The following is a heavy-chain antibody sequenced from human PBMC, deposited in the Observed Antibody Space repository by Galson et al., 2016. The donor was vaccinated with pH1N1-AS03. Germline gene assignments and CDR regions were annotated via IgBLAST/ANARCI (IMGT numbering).Heavy chain of an antibody. V-gene: IGHV4-39*07. D-gene: IGHD5/OR15-5a*01. CDR1: GGSINSSPYY. Sequence: ETLSLTCTVSGGSINSSPYYWGWIRQPPGKGLEWIGTIYYRGSTSYSPSLKSRVTISEDTSKNQFSLRLSSVTAAGTAVFYCARFKSTSNWFDPWGQGTLVIVSS. CDR2: IYYRGST. CDR3: ARFKSTSNWFDP. J-gene: IGHJ5*02.